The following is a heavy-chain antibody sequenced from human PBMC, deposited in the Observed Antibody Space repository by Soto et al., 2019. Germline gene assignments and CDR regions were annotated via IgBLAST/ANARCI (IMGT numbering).Heavy chain of an antibody. CDR1: GDSVSSNSAA. V-gene: IGHV6-1*01. D-gene: IGHD6-19*01. J-gene: IGHJ4*02. CDR2: TYYRSSWYN. Sequence: SQTLSLTCAISGDSVSSNSAAWHWIRQSPSRGLEWLGRTYYRSSWYNDYAVSVKSRITINQDTSKNQFSLQLNSVTPDDTAVYYCARASVGGWYYFDNWGQGTLVTVSS. CDR3: ARASVGGWYYFDN.